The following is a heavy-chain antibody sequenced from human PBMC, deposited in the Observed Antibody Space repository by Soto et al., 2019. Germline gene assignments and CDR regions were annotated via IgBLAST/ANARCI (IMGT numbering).Heavy chain of an antibody. D-gene: IGHD6-19*01. CDR1: GFTFRSYG. CDR2: ISGSGGST. CDR3: AKDRGSSGWYRFDI. Sequence: GGSLRPSCAASGFTFRSYGMHWVRQAPGKGLEWVSAISGSGGSTYYADSVKGRFTISRDNSKNTLYLQMNSLRAEDTAVYYCAKDRGSSGWYRFDIWGQGTMVTVSS. J-gene: IGHJ3*02. V-gene: IGHV3-23*01.